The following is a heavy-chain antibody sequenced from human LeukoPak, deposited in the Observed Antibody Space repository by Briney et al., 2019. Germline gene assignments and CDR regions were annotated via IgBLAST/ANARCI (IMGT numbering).Heavy chain of an antibody. CDR1: GGSISSSSYY. Sequence: SETLSLTCTVSGGSISSSSYYWGWIRQPPGKGLEWIGSIYYSGSTYYNPSLKSRVTISVDTSKNQFSLKLSSVTAADTAVYYCAREVTGMIDHWGQGTLVTVSS. V-gene: IGHV4-39*02. CDR2: IYYSGST. J-gene: IGHJ4*02. CDR3: AREVTGMIDH. D-gene: IGHD2-21*02.